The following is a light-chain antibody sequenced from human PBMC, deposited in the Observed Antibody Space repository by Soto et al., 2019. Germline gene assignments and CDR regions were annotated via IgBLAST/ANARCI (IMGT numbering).Light chain of an antibody. CDR1: SGSVSTSNY. CDR3: VLYVGRGISV. Sequence: QAVVTQEPSFSVSPGGTVTLTCALTSGSVSTSNYPGWFQQTPGQAPRTLIHSTNTRSSGVPDRFSGSILGNKAALTITGAHTDDESDYYCVLYVGRGISVFGGGTKLTVL. CDR2: STN. V-gene: IGLV8-61*01. J-gene: IGLJ3*02.